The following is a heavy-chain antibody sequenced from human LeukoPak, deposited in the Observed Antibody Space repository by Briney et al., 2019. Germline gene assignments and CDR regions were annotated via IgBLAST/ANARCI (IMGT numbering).Heavy chain of an antibody. D-gene: IGHD3-9*01. CDR2: ISSSSSYT. CDR1: GFTFSDYY. Sequence: GGSLRLSCAASGFTFSDYYMSWIRQAPGKGLEWVSYISSSSSYTNYADSVKGRFTISRDNAKNSLYLQMNSLRAEDTAVYYCARMNYDILTGYYLRAFDVWGQGTMVTVSS. J-gene: IGHJ3*01. CDR3: ARMNYDILTGYYLRAFDV. V-gene: IGHV3-11*06.